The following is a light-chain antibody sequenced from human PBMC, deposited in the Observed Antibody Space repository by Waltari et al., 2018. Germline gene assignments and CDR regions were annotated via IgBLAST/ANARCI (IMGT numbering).Light chain of an antibody. CDR3: AAWDDSLNGRV. Sequence: QSVLTHPPSASGTPAQRVTIPCSGSRSNIGSHNVHRYQHPPGTAPKLLISSTNQRPPGVYDRFSGSKSGTSASLAISGLQSEDEAVYYCAAWDDSLNGRVFGGGTKLTVV. CDR1: RSNIGSHN. CDR2: STN. J-gene: IGLJ2*01. V-gene: IGLV1-44*01.